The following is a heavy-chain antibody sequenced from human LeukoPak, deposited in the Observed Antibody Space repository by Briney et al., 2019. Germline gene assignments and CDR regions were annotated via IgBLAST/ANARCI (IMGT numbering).Heavy chain of an antibody. CDR2: IKEDGSEK. J-gene: IGHJ4*02. Sequence: GGSLRLSCAASGLTFSSYWMSWVRQAPGKGLEWVANIKEDGSEKNYVDSVKGRFTISRDNAKNSLYLQMNSLRAEDTALYYCARDSADNLDWGQGTLVTVSS. CDR3: ARDSADNLD. V-gene: IGHV3-7*01. D-gene: IGHD3-9*01. CDR1: GLTFSSYW.